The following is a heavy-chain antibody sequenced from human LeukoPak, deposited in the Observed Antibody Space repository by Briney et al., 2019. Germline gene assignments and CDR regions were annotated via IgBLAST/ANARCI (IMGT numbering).Heavy chain of an antibody. V-gene: IGHV4-59*08. Sequence: PSATLSLTCTVSGGSISSYYWSWIRQPPGKGLEWIGYIYYSGSTNYNPSLKSRVTISVDTSKNQFSLKLSSVTAADTAVYYCARRPTTPGYCSGGSCYSFSWFDPWGQGTLVTVSS. CDR3: ARRPTTPGYCSGGSCYSFSWFDP. J-gene: IGHJ5*02. D-gene: IGHD2-15*01. CDR1: GGSISSYY. CDR2: IYYSGST.